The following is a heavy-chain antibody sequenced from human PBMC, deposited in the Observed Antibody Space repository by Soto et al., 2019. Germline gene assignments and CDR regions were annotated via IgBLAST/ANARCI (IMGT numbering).Heavy chain of an antibody. CDR1: GYTFTSYA. Sequence: ASVKVSCKASGYTFTSYAMNWVRQAPGQGLEWMGWINTNTGNPTYAQGFTGRFVFSLDTSVSTAYLQICSLKAEDTAVYYCAREGYYYDSSGYPNWFDPRGQGTLVTVSS. D-gene: IGHD3-22*01. J-gene: IGHJ5*02. CDR3: AREGYYYDSSGYPNWFDP. CDR2: INTNTGNP. V-gene: IGHV7-4-1*01.